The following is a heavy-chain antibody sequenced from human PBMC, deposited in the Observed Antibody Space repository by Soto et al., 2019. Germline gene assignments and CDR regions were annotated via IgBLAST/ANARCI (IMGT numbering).Heavy chain of an antibody. CDR3: ASSITMVRGVTPYYYYYMDV. Sequence: EVQLVESGGGLVQPGGSLRLSCAASGFTFSDHYMDWVCQAPGKGLEWVGRTRNKANSYTTEYAASVKGRFTISRDDSKNSLYLQMNSLKTEDTAVYYCASSITMVRGVTPYYYYYMDVWGKGTTVTVSS. D-gene: IGHD3-10*01. V-gene: IGHV3-72*01. CDR1: GFTFSDHY. J-gene: IGHJ6*03. CDR2: TRNKANSYTT.